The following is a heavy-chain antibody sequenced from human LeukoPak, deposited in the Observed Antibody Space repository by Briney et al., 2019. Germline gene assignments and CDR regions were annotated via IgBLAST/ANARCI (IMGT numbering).Heavy chain of an antibody. V-gene: IGHV4-39*01. D-gene: IGHD4-17*01. CDR1: GGSISGSTYY. J-gene: IGHJ1*01. CDR3: ARGSGDYATSDAEYFQH. CDR2: IYYTGTT. Sequence: PSETLSLTCTVSGGSISGSTYYWGWIRQPPGKGLEWIANIYYTGTTLYNPSLKSRVTISVDTSENQFSLKLSSVTAADTAVYYCARGSGDYATSDAEYFQHWGQGTLVTVSS.